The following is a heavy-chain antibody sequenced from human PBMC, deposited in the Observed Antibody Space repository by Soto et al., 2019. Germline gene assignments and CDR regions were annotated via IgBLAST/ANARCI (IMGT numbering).Heavy chain of an antibody. Sequence: PSETLSLTCSVSGDSISNLEYFWAWIRQPPGQALEYIGYIYKSATTYSNPSLESRVAISVDTSKSQFSLNVTSVTAADTAVYFCARGRYCLTGRCFPNWFDSWGQGALVTVS. D-gene: IGHD7-27*01. CDR3: ARGRYCLTGRCFPNWFDS. J-gene: IGHJ5*01. V-gene: IGHV4-30-4*01. CDR2: IYKSATT. CDR1: GDSISNLEYF.